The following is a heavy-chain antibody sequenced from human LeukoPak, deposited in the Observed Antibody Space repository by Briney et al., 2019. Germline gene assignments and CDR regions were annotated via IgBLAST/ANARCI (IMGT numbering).Heavy chain of an antibody. CDR3: ARERQYCGGDCYDYYYGMDV. V-gene: IGHV3-11*01. Sequence: TGGSLRLSCAASGFTFSDYYMSWIRQAPGKGLERVSYISSSGSTIYYADSVKGRFTISRDNAKNSLYLQMNSLRAEDTAVYYCARERQYCGGDCYDYYYGMDVWGQGTTVTVSS. D-gene: IGHD2-21*02. CDR1: GFTFSDYY. J-gene: IGHJ6*02. CDR2: ISSSGSTI.